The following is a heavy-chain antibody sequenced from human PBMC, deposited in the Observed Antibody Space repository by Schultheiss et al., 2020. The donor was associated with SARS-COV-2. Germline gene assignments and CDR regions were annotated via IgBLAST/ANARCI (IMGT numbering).Heavy chain of an antibody. J-gene: IGHJ4*02. CDR1: GFTFSSYA. Sequence: GGSLRLSCAASGFTFSSYAMHWVRQAPGKGLEWVANIKQDGSEKYYVDSVKGRFTISRDNAKNSLYLQMNSLRAEDTAVYYCARGDSSYDYWGQGTLVTVSS. CDR3: ARGDSSYDY. CDR2: IKQDGSEK. D-gene: IGHD6-6*01. V-gene: IGHV3-7*01.